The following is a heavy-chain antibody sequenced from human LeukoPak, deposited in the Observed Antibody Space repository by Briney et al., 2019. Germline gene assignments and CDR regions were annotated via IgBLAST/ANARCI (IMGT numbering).Heavy chain of an antibody. CDR2: ISSSSSTI. CDR3: ARVGDYYDSSGYYD. Sequence: GGSLRLSCAASGFTFSSYSMNWVRQAPGKGLEWVSYISSSSSTIYYADSVKGRFTISRDNAKNSLYLQMNSLRAEDTAVYYCARVGDYYDSSGYYDWGQGTLVTVSS. CDR1: GFTFSSYS. D-gene: IGHD3-22*01. J-gene: IGHJ4*02. V-gene: IGHV3-48*04.